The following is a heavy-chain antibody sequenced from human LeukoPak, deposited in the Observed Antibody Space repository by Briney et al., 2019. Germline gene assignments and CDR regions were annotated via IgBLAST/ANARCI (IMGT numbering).Heavy chain of an antibody. V-gene: IGHV1-18*01. CDR1: SCTFTDYG. D-gene: IGHD1-26*01. Sequence: SVKVSCKASSCTFTDYGINWVRQAPGQGLEWMGWINPFSDNRNYAQNLQGRVTMTTDTSTSTAYMQLRSPRSDDTALYYCARGGVGLRGWELLHSNDYWGQGTLVTVSS. J-gene: IGHJ4*02. CDR2: INPFSDNR. CDR3: ARGGVGLRGWELLHSNDY.